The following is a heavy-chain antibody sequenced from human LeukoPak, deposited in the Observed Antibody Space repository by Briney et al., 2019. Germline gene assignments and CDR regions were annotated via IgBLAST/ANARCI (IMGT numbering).Heavy chain of an antibody. J-gene: IGHJ5*02. Sequence: VASVKVSCKASGYTFINFAINWGRQAPGQRPEWMGWINADNGNTKYSQKFQGRVTITRDTSASTAYMELSSLTSEDTAVYYCARDRAYYDSSGPWFDPWGQGTLVTVSS. D-gene: IGHD3-22*01. CDR1: GYTFINFA. CDR2: INADNGNT. V-gene: IGHV1-3*01. CDR3: ARDRAYYDSSGPWFDP.